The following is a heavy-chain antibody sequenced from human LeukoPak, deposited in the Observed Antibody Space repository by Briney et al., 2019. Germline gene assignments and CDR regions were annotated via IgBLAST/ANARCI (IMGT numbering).Heavy chain of an antibody. CDR2: SYKAGNT. CDR3: TRRQTNNYGPGSSFDF. D-gene: IGHD3-10*01. Sequence: SETLSLPCTVSGGSISSTTYYWARIPQAPGKGLVWIGSSYKAGNTNYSPARRSRVFLCVDPSNTQFSRRLSSVTAADAAVYFFTRRQTNNYGPGSSFDFWGQGTLVSVSS. CDR1: GGSISSTTYY. V-gene: IGHV4-39*01. J-gene: IGHJ4*02.